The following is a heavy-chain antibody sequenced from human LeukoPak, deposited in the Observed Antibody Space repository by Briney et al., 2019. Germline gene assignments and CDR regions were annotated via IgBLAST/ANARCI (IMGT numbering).Heavy chain of an antibody. CDR1: GGSVSSVTDY. Sequence: SETLSLTCTVAGGSVSSVTDYWAWIRQPPGKGLGWIASADYSGGTYYNPSLESRVAISADMSKKQISLTLTSVTGADTAVYYCAGERGEEYSSGWYKTNYFDNWGQGIRVTVSS. CDR3: AGERGEEYSSGWYKTNYFDN. D-gene: IGHD6-19*01. CDR2: ADYSGGT. V-gene: IGHV4-39*07. J-gene: IGHJ4*02.